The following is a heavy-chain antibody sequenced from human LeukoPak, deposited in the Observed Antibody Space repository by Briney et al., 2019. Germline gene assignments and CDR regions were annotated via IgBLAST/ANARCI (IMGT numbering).Heavy chain of an antibody. J-gene: IGHJ4*02. Sequence: SVKVSCKASGGTFSSYAISWVRQAPGQGLEWMGRIIPILGIANYAQKFQGRVTITADKSTSTAYMELSSLRSEDTAVYYCARAYYDILTGYYYNFDYWGQGTLVTVSS. CDR1: GGTFSSYA. CDR3: ARAYYDILTGYYYNFDY. V-gene: IGHV1-69*04. CDR2: IIPILGIA. D-gene: IGHD3-9*01.